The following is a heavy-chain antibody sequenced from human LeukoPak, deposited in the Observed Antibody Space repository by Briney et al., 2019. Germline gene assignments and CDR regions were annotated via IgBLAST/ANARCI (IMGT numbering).Heavy chain of an antibody. D-gene: IGHD3-22*01. Sequence: SETLSLTCAVPGGSFSGYYWSSIRQPPGKGLEWIGEINHSGSTNYNPSLKSRVTISVDTSKNQFSLKLSSVTAADTAVYYCASIDYYDSSGLPFDYWGQGTLITVSS. CDR3: ASIDYYDSSGLPFDY. V-gene: IGHV4-34*01. CDR2: INHSGST. J-gene: IGHJ4*02. CDR1: GGSFSGYY.